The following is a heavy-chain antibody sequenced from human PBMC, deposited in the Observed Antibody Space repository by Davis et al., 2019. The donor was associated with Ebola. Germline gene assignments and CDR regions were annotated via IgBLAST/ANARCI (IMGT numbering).Heavy chain of an antibody. CDR3: AKDKGRWEPHFDY. D-gene: IGHD1-26*01. CDR2: IIPSGGST. Sequence: GESLKISCAASGFTFSSYAMSWVRQAPGKGLEWVSTIIPSGGSTYYADSVKGRFTISRDNSKNTLYLQMNSLRAEDTAVYYCAKDKGRWEPHFDYWGQGTLVTVSS. V-gene: IGHV3-23*01. J-gene: IGHJ4*02. CDR1: GFTFSSYA.